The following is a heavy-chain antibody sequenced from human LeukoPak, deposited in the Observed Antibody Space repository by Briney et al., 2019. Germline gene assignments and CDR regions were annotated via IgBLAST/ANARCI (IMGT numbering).Heavy chain of an antibody. V-gene: IGHV1-8*01. Sequence: ASVKVSCKASGYTFTSYDINWVRQATGQGLEWMGWMNPNSGNTGYAQKFQGRVTMTRNTSISTAYMELSSLRSEDTAVYYCARGLRAIFGVVILYNWFDPWRQVTLVTVSS. D-gene: IGHD3-3*01. J-gene: IGHJ5*02. CDR2: MNPNSGNT. CDR1: GYTFTSYD. CDR3: ARGLRAIFGVVILYNWFDP.